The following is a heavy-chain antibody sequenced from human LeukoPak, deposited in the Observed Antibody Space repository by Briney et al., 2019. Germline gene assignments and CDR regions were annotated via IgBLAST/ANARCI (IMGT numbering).Heavy chain of an antibody. CDR1: GFTFSSYG. CDR2: ISNDGSNK. D-gene: IGHD3-10*01. Sequence: GGSLRLSCVASGFTFSSYGMHWVRQAPGKGLEWVAVISNDGSNKYYADSVKGRFTISRENSKNTLYLQMNSLRAEDTAVYYCAKGRGAFDIWGQGTMVTVSS. CDR3: AKGRGAFDI. J-gene: IGHJ3*02. V-gene: IGHV3-30*18.